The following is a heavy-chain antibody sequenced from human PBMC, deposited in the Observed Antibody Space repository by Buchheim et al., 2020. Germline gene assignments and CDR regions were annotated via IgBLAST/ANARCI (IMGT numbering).Heavy chain of an antibody. D-gene: IGHD2-8*02. CDR3: ARVLLVDNYGMDV. CDR1: GFTFSSYG. CDR2: ISYDGSNK. Sequence: QVQLVESGGGVVQPGRSLRLSCAASGFTFSSYGMHWVRQAPGKGLEWVAVISYDGSNKYYADSVKGRFTISRDNAKNTLYLQMNSLRAEDTAVYYCARVLLVDNYGMDVWGQGTT. V-gene: IGHV3-30*03. J-gene: IGHJ6*02.